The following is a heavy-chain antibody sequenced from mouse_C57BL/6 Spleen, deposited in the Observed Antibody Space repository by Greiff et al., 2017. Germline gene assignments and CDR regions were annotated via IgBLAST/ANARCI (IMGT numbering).Heavy chain of an antibody. CDR2: IYPRSGNT. V-gene: IGHV1-81*01. CDR1: GYTFTSSG. Sequence: VRLQQSGAELARPGASVKLSCKASGYTFTSSGISWVKQRTGQGLEWIGEIYPRSGNTYYNEKFKGKATLTADKSSSTAYMELRSLTSEDSAVYFCANYYDYDYAMDYWGQGTSVTVSS. D-gene: IGHD2-4*01. J-gene: IGHJ4*01. CDR3: ANYYDYDYAMDY.